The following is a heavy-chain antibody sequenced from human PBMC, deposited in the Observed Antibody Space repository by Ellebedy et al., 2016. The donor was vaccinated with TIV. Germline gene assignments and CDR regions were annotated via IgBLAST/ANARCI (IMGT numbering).Heavy chain of an antibody. CDR2: IYSGGST. J-gene: IGHJ4*02. V-gene: IGHV3-66*01. CDR1: GFTVSSNY. Sequence: GESLKISCAASGFTVSSNYMSWVRQAPGKGLEWVSVIYSGGSTYYADSVKGRFTISRDNSKNTLYLQMNSLRAEDTAVYYCARVPPPGIAAAGFGYWGQGTLVTVSS. D-gene: IGHD6-13*01. CDR3: ARVPPPGIAAAGFGY.